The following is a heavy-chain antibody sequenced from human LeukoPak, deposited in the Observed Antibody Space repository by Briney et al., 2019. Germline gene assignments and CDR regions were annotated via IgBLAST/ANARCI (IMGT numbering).Heavy chain of an antibody. CDR2: ISSSSSYI. J-gene: IGHJ3*02. V-gene: IGHV3-21*01. CDR3: ARAIVATDAFDI. D-gene: IGHD5-12*01. CDR1: GFTFSSYS. Sequence: GSLRLSCAAPGFTFSSYSMNWVRQAPGKGLEWVSSISSSSSYIYYADSVKGRFTISRDNAKNSLYLQMNSLRAEDTAVYYCARAIVATDAFDIWGQGTMVTVSS.